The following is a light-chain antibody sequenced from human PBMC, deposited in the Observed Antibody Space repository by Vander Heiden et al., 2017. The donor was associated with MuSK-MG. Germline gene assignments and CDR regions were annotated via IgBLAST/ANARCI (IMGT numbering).Light chain of an antibody. CDR3: QQYDNLPIT. CDR1: QDISNY. CDR2: DAS. Sequence: DIQMTQSPSSLSASVGDRVTITCQASQDISNYLNWYQQKPGKAPKLLIYDASNLETGVPSRFSGSGSGTDFTFTISILQPEDIATYYCQQYDNLPITFGQGTRLEIK. J-gene: IGKJ5*01. V-gene: IGKV1-33*01.